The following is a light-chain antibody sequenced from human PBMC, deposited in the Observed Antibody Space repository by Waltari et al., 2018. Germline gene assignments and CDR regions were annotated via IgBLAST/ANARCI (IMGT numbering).Light chain of an antibody. Sequence: QSALTQPASVSGSPGQSIPLSSSGTSSDLGGYTYASRYQQPPAKPPKVKIYQVNNRPSGVSNRFSGSKSGNTASLTISGLQADDEADYYCSSYSSSSTLYVFGTGTMVTVL. CDR1: SSDLGGYTY. CDR3: SSYSSSSTLYV. J-gene: IGLJ1*01. CDR2: QVN. V-gene: IGLV2-14*01.